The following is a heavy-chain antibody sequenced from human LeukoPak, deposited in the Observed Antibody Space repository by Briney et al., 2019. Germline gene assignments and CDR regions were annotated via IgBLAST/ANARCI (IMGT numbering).Heavy chain of an antibody. CDR1: GGSISSYY. Sequence: SETLSLTCSVSGGSISSYYWTWIRQPPGKGLEWIGYIYYTGSTSYNPSLKSRVTISVDTSKNQFSLKLSSVTAADTAVYYCARLRRVGATPFDYWGQGTLVTVSS. CDR3: ARLRRVGATPFDY. CDR2: IYYTGST. V-gene: IGHV4-59*08. D-gene: IGHD1-26*01. J-gene: IGHJ4*02.